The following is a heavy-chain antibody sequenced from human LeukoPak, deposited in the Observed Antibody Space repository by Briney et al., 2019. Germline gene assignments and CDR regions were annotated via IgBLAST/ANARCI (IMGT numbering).Heavy chain of an antibody. CDR3: AKRVWGTLTTYGMDV. CDR1: GFTFSTYA. J-gene: IGHJ6*02. CDR2: ITGSGDST. D-gene: IGHD4-11*01. Sequence: WGSLRLSCAASGFTFSTYAMSWVRQAPGKGLEWVSGITGSGDSTYYGDSVKGRFTVSRDNSKNTLHLQMNSLRAEDTAIYYCAKRVWGTLTTYGMDVWGQGTTVIVSS. V-gene: IGHV3-23*01.